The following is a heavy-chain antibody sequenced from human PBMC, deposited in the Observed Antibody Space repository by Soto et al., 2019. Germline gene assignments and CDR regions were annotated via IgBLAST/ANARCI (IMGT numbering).Heavy chain of an antibody. Sequence: EVQLVESGGGLVQPGGSLRLSCAASGFTFSNYWMSWVRQAPGKGLEWVANIKQDGSEKYYVDSMKGRFTISRDNAKNSLDLQMNSLRAEDTAVYYCARVFGIVVVTPYYFDYWGQGTLVTVSS. CDR1: GFTFSNYW. V-gene: IGHV3-7*01. J-gene: IGHJ4*02. CDR3: ARVFGIVVVTPYYFDY. CDR2: IKQDGSEK. D-gene: IGHD2-15*01.